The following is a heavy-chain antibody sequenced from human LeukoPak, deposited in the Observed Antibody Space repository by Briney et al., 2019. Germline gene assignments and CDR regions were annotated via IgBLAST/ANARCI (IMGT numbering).Heavy chain of an antibody. V-gene: IGHV3-7*01. D-gene: IGHD3-10*01. Sequence: GGPLRLSCAASGFTFNYYWLTWVRQAPGKGLEWVANIQQDGTEKYYVASVKGRFTISRDNAKNSLYLQMNSLRAEDTAVYYCARVRKLRTRGVMDPLDYWGQGTLVTVSS. J-gene: IGHJ4*02. CDR3: ARVRKLRTRGVMDPLDY. CDR2: IQQDGTEK. CDR1: GFTFNYYW.